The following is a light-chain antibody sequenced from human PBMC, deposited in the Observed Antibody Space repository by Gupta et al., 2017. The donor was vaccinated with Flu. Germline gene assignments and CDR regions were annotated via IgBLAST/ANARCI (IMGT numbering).Light chain of an antibody. CDR3: CSYAGSTYV. J-gene: IGLJ1*01. CDR2: EGS. CDR1: SSDVGTYNL. V-gene: IGLV2-23*01. Sequence: QSALTQPASVSVSPGPSITISCTGTSSDVGTYNLVSWYQQRPGKAPKLMIYEGSKRPSGVSDRFSGSKSGNTASLTISGLQAEDEADYYCCSYAGSTYVFGTGTKVTVL.